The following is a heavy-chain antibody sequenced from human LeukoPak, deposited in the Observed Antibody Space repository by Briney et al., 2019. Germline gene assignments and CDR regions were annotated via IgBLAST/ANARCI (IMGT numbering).Heavy chain of an antibody. J-gene: IGHJ4*02. Sequence: ASVKVSCKASGYTFTGYYMHWVRQAPGQGLEWMGIINPSGGRTSYAQKFQGRVTMTRDTSTSTVYMELSSLRSEDTAVYYCARDQRYYVSSGHLDYWGQGTLVTVSS. D-gene: IGHD3-22*01. CDR2: INPSGGRT. CDR3: ARDQRYYVSSGHLDY. V-gene: IGHV1-46*01. CDR1: GYTFTGYY.